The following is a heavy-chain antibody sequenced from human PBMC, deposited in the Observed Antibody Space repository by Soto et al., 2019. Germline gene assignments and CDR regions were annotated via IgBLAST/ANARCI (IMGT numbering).Heavy chain of an antibody. CDR1: GVSISTYY. Sequence: SSETLSLTCTVSGVSISTYYWSWIRQPPGKGLEWIGYIYYSGITDSNPSLKSRVTMSVDTSKNQFSLRLSSVTAADTAVYYCARVYDFWSGYYWFDPWGQGTLGPSPQ. CDR2: IYYSGIT. J-gene: IGHJ5*02. CDR3: ARVYDFWSGYYWFDP. V-gene: IGHV4-59*01. D-gene: IGHD3-3*01.